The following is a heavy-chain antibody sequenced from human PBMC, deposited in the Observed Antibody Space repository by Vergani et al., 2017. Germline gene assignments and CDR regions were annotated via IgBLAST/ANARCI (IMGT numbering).Heavy chain of an antibody. Sequence: QVQLQESGPGLVKPSETLSLTCTVSGGSISSYYWSWIRQPPGKGLEWIGYIYYSGSTNYNPSLKSRVTISVDTSKNQFSLKLSSVTAADTAVYYCAREGYYTNGVCFTLFDVWGQGALVTVSS. CDR3: AREGYYTNGVCFTLFDV. D-gene: IGHD2-8*01. CDR1: GGSISSYY. J-gene: IGHJ4*02. V-gene: IGHV4-59*01. CDR2: IYYSGST.